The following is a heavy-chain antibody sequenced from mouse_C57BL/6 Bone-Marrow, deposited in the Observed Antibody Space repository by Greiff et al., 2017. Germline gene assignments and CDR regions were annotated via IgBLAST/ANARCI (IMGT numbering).Heavy chain of an antibody. J-gene: IGHJ2*01. V-gene: IGHV5-17*01. CDR2: ISTGSSTI. CDR1: GFTFSDYG. CDR3: ARGTGRALFDY. Sequence: EVKLVESGGGLVKPGGSLKLSCAASGFTFSDYGMHWVRQAPGKGLEWVAYISTGSSTIYYADTVKGRFTISRDNAKNTLFLQMTSLRSEDTAMYYCARGTGRALFDYWGQGTTLTVSS. D-gene: IGHD3-3*01.